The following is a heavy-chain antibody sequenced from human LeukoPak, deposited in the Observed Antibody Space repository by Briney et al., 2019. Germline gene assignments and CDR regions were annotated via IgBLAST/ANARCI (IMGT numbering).Heavy chain of an antibody. Sequence: GGSLRLSCEASGFIFSNYGMHWVRQAPGKGLEWAAFIRHDESKEFYADSVKGRFTVSRDSSKNTLYLQANSLRAEDTAVYYCAKSVTPAAIQGTYYMDVWGKGTTVIVSS. CDR2: IRHDESKE. CDR1: GFIFSNYG. J-gene: IGHJ6*03. V-gene: IGHV3-30*02. CDR3: AKSVTPAAIQGTYYMDV. D-gene: IGHD2-2*02.